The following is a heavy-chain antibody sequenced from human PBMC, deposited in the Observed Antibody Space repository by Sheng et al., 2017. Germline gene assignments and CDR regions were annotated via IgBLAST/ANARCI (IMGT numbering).Heavy chain of an antibody. CDR3: TRYSMYCTTYRCFSGCFDP. Sequence: QVQVQESGPGLVRPSETLSLTCSVSGDSISNSYWGWIRQPPGKGLEWIGYISYTGSTNYNPSLESRVTISVDTSKKQFSLRLNSVTAADTAMYYCTRYSMYCTTYRCFSGCFDPWGQGSLVSVSS. D-gene: IGHD2-8*01. CDR2: ISYTGST. CDR1: GDSISNSY. J-gene: IGHJ5*02. V-gene: IGHV4-59*12.